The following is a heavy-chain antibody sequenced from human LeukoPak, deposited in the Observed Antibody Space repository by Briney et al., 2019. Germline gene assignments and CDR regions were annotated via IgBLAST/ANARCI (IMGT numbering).Heavy chain of an antibody. CDR2: INHSGST. CDR3: ARGGALTYFDY. J-gene: IGHJ4*02. D-gene: IGHD1-26*01. V-gene: IGHV4-34*01. Sequence: SETLSLTCAVYGGSFSAYYWTWIRQPPGKGLEWIGEINHSGSTKYNPSLKSRVTISVDRSKNQFSLKLSSVTAADTAVYYCARGGALTYFDYWGQGTLVTVSS. CDR1: GGSFSAYY.